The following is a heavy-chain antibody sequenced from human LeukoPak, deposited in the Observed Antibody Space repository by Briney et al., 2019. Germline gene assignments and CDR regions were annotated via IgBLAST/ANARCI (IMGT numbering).Heavy chain of an antibody. CDR2: IYYSGST. J-gene: IGHJ4*02. V-gene: IGHV4-39*01. D-gene: IGHD3-10*01. Sequence: SETLSLTCTVSGGSISSSSYYWGWIRQPPGKGLEWIGSIYYSGSTYYNPSLKSRVTISVDTSKNQFSLKLSSVTAADTAVYYCVRLMVRGVYVDYWGQGTLVTVPS. CDR3: VRLMVRGVYVDY. CDR1: GGSISSSSYY.